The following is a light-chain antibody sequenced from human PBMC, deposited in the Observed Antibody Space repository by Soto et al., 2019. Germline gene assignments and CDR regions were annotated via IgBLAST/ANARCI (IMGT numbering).Light chain of an antibody. CDR3: QQYDNWPPVT. Sequence: EIVMTQSPGTLSVSPGERATLSCRASQSISSHLAWFQQKPGQAPRLLIYGASARATDIPARFSGSGSGTEFTLTISSVQSEDFAVYYCQQYDNWPPVTFGQGTKVEIK. CDR1: QSISSH. V-gene: IGKV3D-15*01. CDR2: GAS. J-gene: IGKJ1*01.